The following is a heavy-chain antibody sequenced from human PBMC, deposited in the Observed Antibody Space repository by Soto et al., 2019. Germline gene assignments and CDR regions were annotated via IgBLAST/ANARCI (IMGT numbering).Heavy chain of an antibody. CDR3: ARGKEWTYYYHSYGMDF. D-gene: IGHD2-8*01. CDR2: INHSGST. J-gene: IGHJ6*02. V-gene: IGHV4-34*01. CDR1: GGSFSGYY. Sequence: SETLSLTCAVYGGSFSGYYWSWIRQPPGKGLEWIGEINHSGSTNYNPSLKSRVTISVDTSKNQFSLKLSSVTAADTAVYYCARGKEWTYYYHSYGMDFWGQGTTVTLSS.